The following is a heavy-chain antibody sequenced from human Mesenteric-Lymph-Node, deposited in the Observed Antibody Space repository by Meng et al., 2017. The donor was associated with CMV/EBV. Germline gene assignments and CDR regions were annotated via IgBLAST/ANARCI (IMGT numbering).Heavy chain of an antibody. V-gene: IGHV4-59*12. CDR1: GGSMSSYY. Sequence: SLTCTVSGGSMSSYYWSWIRQTPGKGLEWIGYIYYRGTTNYNPNYNPSLKSRVTISVDTSKNQFSLKLSSVTAADTAVYYCARENVVVPAAGMDVWGQGTTVTVSS. CDR2: IYYRGTT. CDR3: ARENVVVPAAGMDV. D-gene: IGHD2-2*01. J-gene: IGHJ6*02.